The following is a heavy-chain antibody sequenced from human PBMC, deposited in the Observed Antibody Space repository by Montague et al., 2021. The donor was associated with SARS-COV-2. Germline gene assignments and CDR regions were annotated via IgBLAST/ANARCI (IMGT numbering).Heavy chain of an antibody. Sequence: SETLSLTCAVYSGSFSDYYWTWIRQPPGKGLEWIGEINHTGSATYNPSLKSRVTLLVDTSKNQFSLKLQSVTAADTAVYYCARGQVTIFGMLIFIPAAGHLDGWGQGTSVTVSS. CDR2: INHTGSA. J-gene: IGHJ3*01. V-gene: IGHV4-34*01. CDR3: ARGQVTIFGMLIFIPAAGHLDG. D-gene: IGHD3-3*01. CDR1: SGSFSDYY.